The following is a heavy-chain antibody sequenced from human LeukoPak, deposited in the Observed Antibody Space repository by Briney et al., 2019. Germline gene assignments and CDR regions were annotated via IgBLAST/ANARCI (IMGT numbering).Heavy chain of an antibody. CDR2: ISGSGGST. J-gene: IGHJ4*02. D-gene: IGHD3-22*01. Sequence: GGSLRLSCAASGFTFSSYAMSWVRQAPGKGLEWVSAISGSGGSTYYADSVKDRFTISRDNSKNTLYLQMNSLRAEDTAVYYCAKNPANYYDSSGYYYDYWGQGTLVTVSS. V-gene: IGHV3-23*01. CDR1: GFTFSSYA. CDR3: AKNPANYYDSSGYYYDY.